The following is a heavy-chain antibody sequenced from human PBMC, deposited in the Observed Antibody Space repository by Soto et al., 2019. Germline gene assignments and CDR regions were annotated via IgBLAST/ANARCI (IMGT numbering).Heavy chain of an antibody. J-gene: IGHJ5*02. CDR1: GFSLSTSGVG. CDR3: AHLYYYGSGSLNWFDP. Sequence: QITLKESGPTLVKPTQTLTLTCTFSGFSLSTSGVGVGWIRQPPGKALEWLALIYWDDDKRYSPSLKSRLTITXXTXKXXVVLTMTNMDPVHTATYYCAHLYYYGSGSLNWFDPWGQGTLVTVSS. D-gene: IGHD3-10*01. V-gene: IGHV2-5*02. CDR2: IYWDDDK.